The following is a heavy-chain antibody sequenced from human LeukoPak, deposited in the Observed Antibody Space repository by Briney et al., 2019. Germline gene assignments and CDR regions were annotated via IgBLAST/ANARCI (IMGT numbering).Heavy chain of an antibody. Sequence: GGSLRLSCAASGFTFSRYWMHWGRQAPGKGLGWVSRINGDGTTPTYADSVKGRFTISRDNAKNTLYLEMKSLRADDTAVYYCASPSGYDILTGYYAYEGGLDYWGQGTLVTVSS. CDR2: INGDGTTP. CDR3: ASPSGYDILTGYYAYEGGLDY. V-gene: IGHV3-74*01. D-gene: IGHD3-9*01. CDR1: GFTFSRYW. J-gene: IGHJ4*02.